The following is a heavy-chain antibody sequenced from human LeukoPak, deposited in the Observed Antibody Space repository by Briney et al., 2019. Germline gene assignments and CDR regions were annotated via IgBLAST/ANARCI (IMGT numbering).Heavy chain of an antibody. CDR2: IIPIFGTA. Sequence: SVKVSCXASGGTFSSYAISWVRQAPGQGLEWMGGIIPIFGTANCAQKFQGRVTITADESTSTAYMELSSLRSEDTAVYYCARGHDMGSFDYWGQGTLVTVSS. CDR1: GGTFSSYA. J-gene: IGHJ4*02. CDR3: ARGHDMGSFDY. V-gene: IGHV1-69*13. D-gene: IGHD3-22*01.